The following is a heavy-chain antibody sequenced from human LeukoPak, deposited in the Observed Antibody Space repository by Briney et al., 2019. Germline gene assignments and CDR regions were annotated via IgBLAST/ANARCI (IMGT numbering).Heavy chain of an antibody. Sequence: SGRSLRLSCAASGFTFDDYAMRWVRQAPGKGLEWVSGISWNSGSIGYADSVKGRFTISRDNAKNSLYLQMNSLRAEDTALYYCAKDVRGVNHPYWGQGTLVTVSS. D-gene: IGHD3-10*01. CDR1: GFTFDDYA. CDR3: AKDVRGVNHPY. CDR2: ISWNSGSI. V-gene: IGHV3-9*01. J-gene: IGHJ4*02.